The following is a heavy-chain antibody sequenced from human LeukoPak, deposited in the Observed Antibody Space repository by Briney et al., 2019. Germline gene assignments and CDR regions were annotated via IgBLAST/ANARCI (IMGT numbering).Heavy chain of an antibody. CDR3: ARVHSSSWNYYYSMDV. J-gene: IGHJ6*04. CDR2: ISGSSSYI. D-gene: IGHD6-13*01. V-gene: IGHV3-21*01. CDR1: GFTSSNYN. Sequence: PGGSVRLSCVASGFTSSNYNMNWVGQAPRKGLEWVSSISGSSSYIYYADSVKGRSTTSRDNAKNSLYLQMNSLRAEDTAVYYCARVHSSSWNYYYSMDVWGKGTRVPGSS.